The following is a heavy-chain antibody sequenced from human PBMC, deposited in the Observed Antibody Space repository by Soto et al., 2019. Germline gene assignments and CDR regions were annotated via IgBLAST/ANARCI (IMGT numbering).Heavy chain of an antibody. CDR1: GGSISSYY. CDR2: IYYSGST. CDR3: ARHMWGLTGDHAFDI. V-gene: IGHV4-59*08. Sequence: SETLSLTCTVSGGSISSYYWSWIRQPPGKGLEWIGYIYYSGSTNYNPSLKSRVTISVDTSKNQFSLKLSSVTAADTAVYYCARHMWGLTGDHAFDIWGQGTMVTVSS. J-gene: IGHJ3*02. D-gene: IGHD7-27*01.